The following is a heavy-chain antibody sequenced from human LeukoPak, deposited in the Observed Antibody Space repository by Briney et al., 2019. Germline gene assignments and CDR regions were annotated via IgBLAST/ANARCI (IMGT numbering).Heavy chain of an antibody. CDR1: GGSISSYY. J-gene: IGHJ5*02. Sequence: PSETLSLTCTVSGGSISSYYWSWIRQPAGKGLEWIGRIYTSGSTNYNPSLKSRVTMSVDTSKNQFSLKLSSVTAADTAAYYCARVGYDYVWGSYHRNNWFDPWGQGTLVTVSS. CDR3: ARVGYDYVWGSYHRNNWFDP. CDR2: IYTSGST. V-gene: IGHV4-4*07. D-gene: IGHD3-16*02.